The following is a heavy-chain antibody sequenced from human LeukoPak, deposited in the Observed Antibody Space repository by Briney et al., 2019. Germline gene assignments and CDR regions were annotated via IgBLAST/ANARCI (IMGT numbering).Heavy chain of an antibody. Sequence: PSETLSLTCTVSGGSISSYYWSWIRQPPGKGLEWIGYIYYSGSTNYNPSLKNRVTISVDTSKNQFSLKLSSVTAADTAVYYCARLTVAGTYVGPWFDYWGQGTLVTVSS. CDR1: GGSISSYY. J-gene: IGHJ4*02. CDR3: ARLTVAGTYVGPWFDY. CDR2: IYYSGST. D-gene: IGHD6-19*01. V-gene: IGHV4-59*01.